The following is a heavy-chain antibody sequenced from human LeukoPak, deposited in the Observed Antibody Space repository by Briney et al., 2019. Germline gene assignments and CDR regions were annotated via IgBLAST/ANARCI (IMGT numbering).Heavy chain of an antibody. V-gene: IGHV4-59*01. CDR1: GGSISRYY. CDR3: ARIRRWEGSRYYYYYYMDV. CDR2: IYYSGST. J-gene: IGHJ6*03. Sequence: SETLSLTCTVSGGSISRYYWSWIRQPPGKGLEWIGYIYYSGSTSYNASLKSRVTLSLDTSKNQFSLKLTSVTAADTAVYYCARIRRWEGSRYYYYYYMDVWGKGTTVTVSS. D-gene: IGHD1-26*01.